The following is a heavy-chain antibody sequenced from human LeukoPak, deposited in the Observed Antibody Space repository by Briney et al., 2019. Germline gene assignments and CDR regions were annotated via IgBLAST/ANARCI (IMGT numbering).Heavy chain of an antibody. V-gene: IGHV3-30*12. CDR3: AKGPLRFGEPDY. CDR1: RFTFASYG. CDR2: ISFEGSDK. J-gene: IGHJ4*02. D-gene: IGHD3-10*01. Sequence: PGGSLRLSCAASRFTFASYGMHWVRQAPGKGLEWVAFISFEGSDKYYAASVKGRFTISRDNSKNTLYLQMYNMRTEDTAVYYCAKGPLRFGEPDYWGQGTLVTVSS.